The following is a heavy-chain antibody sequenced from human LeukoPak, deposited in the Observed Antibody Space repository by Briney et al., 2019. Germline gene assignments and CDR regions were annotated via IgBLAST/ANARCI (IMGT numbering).Heavy chain of an antibody. Sequence: GGSLRLSCAASGFTFDDYGMSWVRQVPGKGLEWVSGINWNGGSTGYADSVKGRFTISRDNAKNSLYLQMNSLRAEDTAVYYCARDKLDSSGYSPSTWFDPWGQGTLVTVSS. CDR3: ARDKLDSSGYSPSTWFDP. V-gene: IGHV3-20*04. D-gene: IGHD6-19*01. CDR2: INWNGGST. J-gene: IGHJ5*02. CDR1: GFTFDDYG.